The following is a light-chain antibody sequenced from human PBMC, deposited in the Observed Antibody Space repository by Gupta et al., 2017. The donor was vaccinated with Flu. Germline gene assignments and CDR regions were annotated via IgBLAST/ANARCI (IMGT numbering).Light chain of an antibody. Sequence: SFDLTQPPAVSVAPGQPARITCYGDALPKQFAYWYQQRPGQAPLLLIYKDTERPSKSPARFSGSSSGTRATLTISAVQAEDDADYYCQSVYSGGTYVVFGVGTKLTVL. J-gene: IGLJ2*01. CDR2: KDT. CDR1: ALPKQF. V-gene: IGLV3-25*03. CDR3: QSVYSGGTYVV.